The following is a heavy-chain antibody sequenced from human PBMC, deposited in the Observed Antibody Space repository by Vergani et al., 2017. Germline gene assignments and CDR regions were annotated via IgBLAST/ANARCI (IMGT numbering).Heavy chain of an antibody. Sequence: EVQLLESGGNLIQPGGSLRLSCGASGFTLSSYAMTWVRLAPGKGLQWVSAISGSGGNTFYTDSVKGRFTISRDNSKNMLYLQMNSLRAEDTAVYYCARLSYDTTPYLQGGYDCWGQGTLVSVSS. D-gene: IGHD3-22*01. V-gene: IGHV3-23*01. J-gene: IGHJ4*02. CDR1: GFTLSSYA. CDR2: ISGSGGNT. CDR3: ARLSYDTTPYLQGGYDC.